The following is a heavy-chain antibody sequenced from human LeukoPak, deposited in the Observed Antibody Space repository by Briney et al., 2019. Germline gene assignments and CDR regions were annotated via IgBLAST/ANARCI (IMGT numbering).Heavy chain of an antibody. V-gene: IGHV3-20*04. J-gene: IGHJ4*02. CDR3: ARGTLKAAATDFDY. Sequence: GGSLRLSCAASGFTFDDYGMSWVRQAPGKGLEWVSGINWNGGSTGYADSVKGRFTISKDNAKNSLYLQMNSLRAEDTALYYCARGTLKAAATDFDYWGQGTLVTVSS. CDR1: GFTFDDYG. D-gene: IGHD6-13*01. CDR2: INWNGGST.